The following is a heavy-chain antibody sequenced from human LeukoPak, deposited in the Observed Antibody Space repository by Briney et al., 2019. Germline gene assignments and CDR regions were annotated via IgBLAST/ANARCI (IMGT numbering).Heavy chain of an antibody. CDR3: ARDAGGSDPEVAGFDP. CDR2: ISSSSSTI. Sequence: GGSLRLSCAASGFTFSSYSMNWVRQAPGKGLEWVSYISSSSSTIYYADSVKGRFTISRDNAKNSLYLQMNSLRAEDTAVYYCARDAGGSDPEVAGFDPWGQGTLVTVSS. CDR1: GFTFSSYS. D-gene: IGHD2-15*01. J-gene: IGHJ5*02. V-gene: IGHV3-48*04.